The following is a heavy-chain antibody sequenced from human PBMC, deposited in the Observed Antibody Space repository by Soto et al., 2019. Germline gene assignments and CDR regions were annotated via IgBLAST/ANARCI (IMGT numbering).Heavy chain of an antibody. CDR1: GGSISSYY. D-gene: IGHD2-15*01. J-gene: IGHJ6*02. CDR2: IYYTEKT. CDR3: ARARFQLLHPYYYGMDV. Sequence: QVQLQQSGPGLVKPSETLSLTCTVSGGSISSYYWSWIRQPPGKGLDWIGYIYYTEKTNYNPSLERRVTISVDTSKNQFSLKLRSVTAADTGVYFCARARFQLLHPYYYGMDVWGQGTAVTVSS. V-gene: IGHV4-59*01.